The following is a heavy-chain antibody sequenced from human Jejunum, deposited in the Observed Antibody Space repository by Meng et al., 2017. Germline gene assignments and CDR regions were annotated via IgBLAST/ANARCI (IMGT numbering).Heavy chain of an antibody. Sequence: GGSLRLSYAASGLTFSTYAMSWVRQAPGKGLEWVSGISGSGATTYYADPVKGRFTISRDNSKNTVYLQVDSLRAEDTAVYYCAKDLMGATPSDAFDIWGQGTMVTVSS. CDR1: GLTFSTYA. CDR2: ISGSGATT. CDR3: AKDLMGATPSDAFDI. D-gene: IGHD1-26*01. J-gene: IGHJ3*02. V-gene: IGHV3-23*01.